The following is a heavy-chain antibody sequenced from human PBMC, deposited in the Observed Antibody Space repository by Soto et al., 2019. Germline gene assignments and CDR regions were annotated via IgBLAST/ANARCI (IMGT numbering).Heavy chain of an antibody. CDR1: GGSISSYY. CDR3: ARQNYDYIWGSYRYNYFDY. Sequence: SEALSLTCTVSGGSISSYYWSWIRQPPGKGLEWIGYIYYSGSTNYNPSLKSRVTISVDTSKNQFSLKLSSVTAADTAVYYCARQNYDYIWGSYRYNYFDYWGQGTLVTVS. J-gene: IGHJ4*02. D-gene: IGHD3-16*02. V-gene: IGHV4-59*08. CDR2: IYYSGST.